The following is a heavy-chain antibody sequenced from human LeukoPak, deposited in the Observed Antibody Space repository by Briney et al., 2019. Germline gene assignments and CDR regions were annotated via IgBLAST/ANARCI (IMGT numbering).Heavy chain of an antibody. CDR3: ARSIVVPAAISGAFDI. Sequence: PGGSLTLSCAASGFTFSSYGMNWVRQAPGKGLEWVSSISSSNSFIFYADSVKGRFTISRDNAKNSLYLQMNSLRAEDTALYYCARSIVVPAAISGAFDIWGQGTIVTISS. CDR1: GFTFSSYG. CDR2: ISSSNSFI. D-gene: IGHD2-2*01. V-gene: IGHV3-21*01. J-gene: IGHJ3*02.